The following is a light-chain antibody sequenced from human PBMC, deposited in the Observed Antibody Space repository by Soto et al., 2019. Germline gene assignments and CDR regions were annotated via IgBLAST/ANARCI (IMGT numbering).Light chain of an antibody. Sequence: QSVLAQPASVSGSPGQSITISCTGTSGDVGGYNFVSWYQQYPGKAPKLMIHDVTARPSGVSIRFSGSKSGTTASLTISGLQPEDEADYYCYSYASSTSYVFGAGTKVTVL. CDR2: DVT. V-gene: IGLV2-14*01. CDR1: SGDVGGYNF. CDR3: YSYASSTSYV. J-gene: IGLJ1*01.